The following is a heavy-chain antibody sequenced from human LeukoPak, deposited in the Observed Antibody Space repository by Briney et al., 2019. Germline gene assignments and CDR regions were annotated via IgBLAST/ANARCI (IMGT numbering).Heavy chain of an antibody. D-gene: IGHD3-9*01. CDR2: ISGSGGST. V-gene: IGHV3-23*01. CDR1: GFTFSSYA. J-gene: IGHJ6*02. Sequence: GGSLRLSCAASGFTFSSYAMSWVRQAPGKGLEWASAISGSGGSTYYADSVKGRFTISRDNSKNTLYLQMNSLRAEDTAVYYCAKAPEYYDILTGYDYYGMDVWGQGTTVTVSS. CDR3: AKAPEYYDILTGYDYYGMDV.